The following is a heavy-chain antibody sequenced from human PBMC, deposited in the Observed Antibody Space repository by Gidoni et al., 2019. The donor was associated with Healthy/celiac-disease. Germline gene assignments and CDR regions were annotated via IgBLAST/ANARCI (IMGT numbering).Heavy chain of an antibody. Sequence: QLQLQESGPGLVTPSETLSLTCTVSVGSIRSSSDYWGWIRQPPGKGLEWIGSIYYSGSTYYNPSLKSRVTISVDTSKNQCSLKLSAVTAADTAVYYCASSQPYYYGSGSFDYWGQGTLVTVSS. V-gene: IGHV4-39*01. CDR1: VGSIRSSSDY. J-gene: IGHJ4*02. CDR2: IYYSGST. CDR3: ASSQPYYYGSGSFDY. D-gene: IGHD3-10*01.